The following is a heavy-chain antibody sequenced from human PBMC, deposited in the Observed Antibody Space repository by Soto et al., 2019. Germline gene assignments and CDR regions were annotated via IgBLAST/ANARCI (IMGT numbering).Heavy chain of an antibody. Sequence: SVKVSCKASGGTFSIYAISWVRQAPGQGLEWMGGIIPIFGTANYAQKFQGRVTITADESTSTAYMELSSLRSEDTAVYYCAPSTFGGVIRPSAWGQGTLVTVSS. J-gene: IGHJ4*02. CDR3: APSTFGGVIRPSA. CDR2: IIPIFGTA. D-gene: IGHD3-16*02. CDR1: GGTFSIYA. V-gene: IGHV1-69*13.